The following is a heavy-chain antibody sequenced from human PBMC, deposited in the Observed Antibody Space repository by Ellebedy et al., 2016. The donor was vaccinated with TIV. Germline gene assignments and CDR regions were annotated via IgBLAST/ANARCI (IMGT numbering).Heavy chain of an antibody. Sequence: AASVKVSCKASGYTFTSYYMHWVRQAPGQGLEWMGWINPNSGGTNYAQKFQGRVTMTRDTSISTAYMELSRLRSDDTAVYYCARDEISSGSLNAFDIWGQGTMVTVSS. V-gene: IGHV1-2*02. CDR1: GYTFTSYY. D-gene: IGHD3-10*01. CDR2: INPNSGGT. CDR3: ARDEISSGSLNAFDI. J-gene: IGHJ3*02.